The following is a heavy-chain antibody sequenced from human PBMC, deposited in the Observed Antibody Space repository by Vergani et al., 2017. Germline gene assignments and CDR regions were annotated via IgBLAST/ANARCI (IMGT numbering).Heavy chain of an antibody. CDR1: GGSISSYY. J-gene: IGHJ4*02. D-gene: IGHD2-15*01. V-gene: IGHV4-59*08. CDR3: ARHHAGYCSGGSGHSGFAY. Sequence: QVQLQESGPGLVKPSETLSLTCTVSGGSISSYYWSWIRQPPGKGLEWIGYIYYSGSTNYNPSLKSRVTISVDTSKNQFSLKLSSVTAADTAVYYCARHHAGYCSGGSGHSGFAYWGQGTLVTVSS. CDR2: IYYSGST.